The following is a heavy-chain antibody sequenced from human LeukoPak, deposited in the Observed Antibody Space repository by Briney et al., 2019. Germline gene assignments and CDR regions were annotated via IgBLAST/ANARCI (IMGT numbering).Heavy chain of an antibody. D-gene: IGHD3-10*01. J-gene: IGHJ6*03. CDR1: GGSISSSSSY. CDR3: ARVGSGYYYYYYMDV. Sequence: PSETLSLTCSVSGGSISSSSSYWGWIRQPPGKGLEWIGSIYYSGSSFDNPALKSRVTISVDTSKNQFSLKLSSVTAADTAVYYCARVGSGYYYYYYMDVWGKGTTVTVSS. CDR2: IYYSGSS. V-gene: IGHV4-39*07.